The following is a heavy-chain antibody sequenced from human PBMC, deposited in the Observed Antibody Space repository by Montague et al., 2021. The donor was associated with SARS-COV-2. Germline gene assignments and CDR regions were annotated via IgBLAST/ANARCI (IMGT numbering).Heavy chain of an antibody. J-gene: IGHJ6*02. CDR2: IQRGDT. V-gene: IGHV4-34*12. CDR3: ARRAATLLHLDWSQCAEAEYGLDV. Sequence: SETLSLTCAVSGESYSPSHWSFSSYHWSWIRQSQGKGLEWIGDIQRGDTKYNPSLKSRVTISVDTAQKQFSLTLTSVTAADTAVYYCARRAATLLHLDWSQCAEAEYGLDVWGQGTTVVVS. CDR1: GESYSPSHWSFSSYH. D-gene: IGHD3/OR15-3a*01.